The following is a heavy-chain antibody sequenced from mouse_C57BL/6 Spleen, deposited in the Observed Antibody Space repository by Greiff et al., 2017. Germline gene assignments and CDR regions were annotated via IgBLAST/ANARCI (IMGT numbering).Heavy chain of an antibody. CDR1: GYAFSSSW. CDR2: IYPGDGDT. V-gene: IGHV1-82*01. J-gene: IGHJ2*01. Sequence: QVQLQQSGPELVKPGASVKISCKASGYAFSSSWMNWVKQRPGKGLEWIGRIYPGDGDTNYNGKFKGKATLTADKSSSTAYMQLSSLTSEDSAVYFCARGAFDDWGQGTTLTVSS. CDR3: ARGAFDD.